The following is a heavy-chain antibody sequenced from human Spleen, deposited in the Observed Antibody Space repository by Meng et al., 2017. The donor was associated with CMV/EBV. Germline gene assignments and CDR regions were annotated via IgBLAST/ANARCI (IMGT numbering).Heavy chain of an antibody. CDR2: INHGGST. D-gene: IGHD2-15*01. J-gene: IGHJ4*02. CDR1: RGPFNGFS. Sequence: SETLSLTCAVDRGPFNGFSWTWIRQSPGKGLEWIGDINHGGSTNYNPSLKSRVTISVDTSKNQFSLKLSSVTAADTAVYYCASRHCSGGSCYVVDYWGQGTLVTVSS. V-gene: IGHV4-34*01. CDR3: ASRHCSGGSCYVVDY.